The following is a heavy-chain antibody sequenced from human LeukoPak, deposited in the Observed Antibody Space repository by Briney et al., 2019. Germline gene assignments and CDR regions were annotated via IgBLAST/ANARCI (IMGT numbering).Heavy chain of an antibody. CDR2: IYYSGST. CDR3: ARARGYCSSTSCVFDY. J-gene: IGHJ4*02. V-gene: IGHV4-39*07. Sequence: SETLSLTCTVSGGSISSSSYYWGWIRQPPGKGLEWIGSIYYSGSTYYNPSLKSRVTISVDTSKNRFSLKLSSVTAADTAVYYCARARGYCSSTSCVFDYWGQGTLVTVSS. D-gene: IGHD2-2*01. CDR1: GGSISSSSYY.